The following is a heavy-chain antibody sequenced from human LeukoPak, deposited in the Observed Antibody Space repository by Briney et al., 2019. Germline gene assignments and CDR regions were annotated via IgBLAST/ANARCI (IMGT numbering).Heavy chain of an antibody. CDR2: MNSNSGNT. CDR3: ARGPPHYYDSSGYYP. V-gene: IGHV1-8*01. D-gene: IGHD3-22*01. J-gene: IGHJ5*02. Sequence: GASVTVSFKASGYTFTSYDINWVRQATGQGLEWMGWMNSNSGNTGYAQKFQGRVTMTRNTSISTAYMELSSLRSEDTAVYYCARGPPHYYDSSGYYPWGQGTLVTVSS. CDR1: GYTFTSYD.